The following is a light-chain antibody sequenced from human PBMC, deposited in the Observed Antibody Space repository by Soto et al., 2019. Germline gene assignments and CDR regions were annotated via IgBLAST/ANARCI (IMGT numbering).Light chain of an antibody. CDR1: SSNIGAGYD. J-gene: IGLJ2*01. CDR3: YSYDSCISGSRV. Sequence: QSVLTQPPSVSGAPGQGVTISCTGSSSNIGAGYDVHWYQQLPGTAPKLLIYGNSNRPSGVPDRFSGSKSCTSASLAITGLPAEDDDDYACYSYDSCISGSRVFGGGTKLTVL. V-gene: IGLV1-40*01. CDR2: GNS.